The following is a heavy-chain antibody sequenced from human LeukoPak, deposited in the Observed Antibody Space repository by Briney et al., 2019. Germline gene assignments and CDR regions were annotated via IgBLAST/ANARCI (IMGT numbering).Heavy chain of an antibody. CDR2: IYPGDSDT. CDR3: ARHELNYYYGMDV. V-gene: IGHV5-51*01. D-gene: IGHD1-7*01. CDR1: GYSFTSYW. Sequence: GESLKISCKGSGYSFTSYWIGWVRQMPGKGLEWMGIIYPGDSDTRYSPSFQGQVTIPADKSISTAYLQWSSLKASDTAMYYCARHELNYYYGMDVWGQGTTVTVSS. J-gene: IGHJ6*02.